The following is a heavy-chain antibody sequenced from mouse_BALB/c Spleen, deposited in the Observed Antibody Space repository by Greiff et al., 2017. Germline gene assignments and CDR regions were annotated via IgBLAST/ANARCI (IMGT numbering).Heavy chain of an antibody. CDR1: GYSITSDYA. V-gene: IGHV3-2*02. CDR3: ARRYDYFDY. Sequence: VQLKESGPGLVKPSQSLSLTCTVTGYSITSDYAWNWIRQFPGNKLEWMGYISYSGSTSYNPSLKSRISITRDTSKNQFFLQLNSVTTEDTATYYCARRYDYFDYWGQGTTLTVSS. CDR2: ISYSGST. D-gene: IGHD2-14*01. J-gene: IGHJ2*01.